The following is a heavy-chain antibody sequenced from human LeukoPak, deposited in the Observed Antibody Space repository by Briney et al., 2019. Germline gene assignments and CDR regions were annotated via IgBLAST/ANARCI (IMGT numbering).Heavy chain of an antibody. D-gene: IGHD3-16*01. J-gene: IGHJ6*02. V-gene: IGHV1-2*02. CDR1: GYSFNVYY. CDR3: ARVDEGGHFSYYGMDA. Sequence: ASVKVSCKASGYSFNVYYIHWVRQAPGQGLEWMGWIKPKSDDTNYGQNFQGRVTMTRDTSISTAYMELSGLRSDDTAVYYCARVDEGGHFSYYGMDAWGQGITVTVSS. CDR2: IKPKSDDT.